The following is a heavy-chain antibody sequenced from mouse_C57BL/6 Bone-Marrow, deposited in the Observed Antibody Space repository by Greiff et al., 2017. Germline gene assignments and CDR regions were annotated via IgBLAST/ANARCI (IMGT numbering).Heavy chain of an antibody. J-gene: IGHJ3*01. CDR1: GYTFTSYG. V-gene: IGHV1-81*01. D-gene: IGHD1-1*01. CDR2: IYPRSGNT. Sequence: VQLQESGAELARPGASVKLSCKASGYTFTSYGISWVKQRTGQGLEWIGEIYPRSGNTYYNEKFKGKATLPADKSSSTAYMELRSLTSEDSAVYYCARLDYYGSGSFAYWGQGTLVTVSA. CDR3: ARLDYYGSGSFAY.